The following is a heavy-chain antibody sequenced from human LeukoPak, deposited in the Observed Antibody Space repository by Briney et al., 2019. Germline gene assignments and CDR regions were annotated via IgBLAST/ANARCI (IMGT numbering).Heavy chain of an antibody. CDR3: ARLDEYSSSSRYYGMDV. V-gene: IGHV1-69*13. Sequence: ASVKVSCTASGGTFSSYGISWVRQAPGQGLEWMGGIIPIFGTANYAQKFQGRVTITADESTSTAYMELSSLRSEDTAVYYCARLDEYSSSSRYYGMDVWGQGTTVTVSS. CDR2: IIPIFGTA. J-gene: IGHJ6*02. D-gene: IGHD6-6*01. CDR1: GGTFSSYG.